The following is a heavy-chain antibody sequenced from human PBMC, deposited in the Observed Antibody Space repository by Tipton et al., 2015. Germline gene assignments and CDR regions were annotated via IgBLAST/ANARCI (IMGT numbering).Heavy chain of an antibody. CDR3: ARDPMTTVTNDAFDI. Sequence: SLRLSCAASGISFNSYAMNWVRQAPGRGLEWVSGIGWNNGNIDYADSVKGRFTISRDNAKNSLFLQMNSLRAEGTAVYYCARDPMTTVTNDAFDIWGQGTMVTVSS. CDR2: IGWNNGNI. D-gene: IGHD4-17*01. J-gene: IGHJ3*02. CDR1: GISFNSYA. V-gene: IGHV3-9*01.